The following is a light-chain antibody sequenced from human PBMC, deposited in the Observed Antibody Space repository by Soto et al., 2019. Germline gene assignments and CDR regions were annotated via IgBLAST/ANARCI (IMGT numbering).Light chain of an antibody. J-gene: IGKJ1*01. CDR3: QQYGSSPWT. V-gene: IGKV3-20*01. CDR2: GTY. CDR1: QSVSSSY. Sequence: EIVLTQSPGTLSLSPGERATLSCRASQSVSSSYLAWYQKKPVQAPRLLIYGTYSRATGLPDRFSGSGSGTDFTLTISRLQPEDFALYYCQQYGSSPWTFGQGTRVAIK.